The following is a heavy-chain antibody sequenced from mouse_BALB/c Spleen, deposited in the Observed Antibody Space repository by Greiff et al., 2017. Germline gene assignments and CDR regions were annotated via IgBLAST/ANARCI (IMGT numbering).Heavy chain of an antibody. CDR3: AREDGSSPYYYAMDY. V-gene: IGHV2-9*02. D-gene: IGHD1-1*01. Sequence: VQLVESGPGLVAPSQSLSITCTVSGFSLTSYGVHWVRQPPGKGLEWLGVIWAGGSTNYNSALMSRLSISKDNSKSQVFLKMNSLQTDDTAMYYCAREDGSSPYYYAMDYWGQGTSVTVSS. J-gene: IGHJ4*01. CDR2: IWAGGST. CDR1: GFSLTSYG.